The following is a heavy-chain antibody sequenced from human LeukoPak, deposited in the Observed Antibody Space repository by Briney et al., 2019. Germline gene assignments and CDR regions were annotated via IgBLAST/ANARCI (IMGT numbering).Heavy chain of an antibody. J-gene: IGHJ4*02. D-gene: IGHD2-21*01. CDR1: GFTLSNAW. CDR2: IKSKSDGGTR. V-gene: IGHV3-15*01. Sequence: GGSLRLSCAASGFTLSNAWTNWVRQAPGKGLEWVGRIKSKSDGGTRDYAAPVKGRFTISRDDSKNALYLQMNSLKTEDTAVYYCSSVAGGYWGQGTLVTVSS. CDR3: SSVAGGY.